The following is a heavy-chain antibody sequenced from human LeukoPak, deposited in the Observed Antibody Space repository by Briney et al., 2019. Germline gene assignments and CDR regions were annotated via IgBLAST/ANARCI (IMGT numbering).Heavy chain of an antibody. CDR2: IYYSGST. Sequence: SETLSLTCTVSGGSISSGDYYWSWIRQPPGTGLEWIGYIYYSGSTYYNPSLKSRVTISVDTSKNQFSLKLSSVTAADTAVYYCARGRQYQLLGYWGQGTLVTVSS. V-gene: IGHV4-30-4*01. CDR3: ARGRQYQLLGY. D-gene: IGHD2-2*01. CDR1: GGSISSGDYY. J-gene: IGHJ4*02.